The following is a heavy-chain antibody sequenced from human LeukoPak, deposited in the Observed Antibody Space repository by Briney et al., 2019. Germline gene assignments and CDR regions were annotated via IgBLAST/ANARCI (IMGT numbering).Heavy chain of an antibody. CDR1: GYTFTSYA. D-gene: IGHD5-12*01. CDR3: ARYSGYDYWFDP. CDR2: INASNGNT. Sequence: GASVKVSCKASGYTFTSYAMHWVRQAPGQRLEWMGWINASNGNTKYSQKFQGRVTITRDTSASTAYMELSSLRSEDTAVYYCARYSGYDYWFDPWGQGTLVTVSS. J-gene: IGHJ5*02. V-gene: IGHV1-3*01.